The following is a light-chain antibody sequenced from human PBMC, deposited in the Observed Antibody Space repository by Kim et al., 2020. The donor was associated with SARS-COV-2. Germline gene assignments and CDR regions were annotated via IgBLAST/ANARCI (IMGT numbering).Light chain of an antibody. J-gene: IGLJ3*02. Sequence: GQRVTNSWFGSNSNLENDDVQWYQQLPAKAPKLLIFRNNQRPPGIPDRFSASKSGTSASLAISGLRAEDEADYYCAAWDDSLLRVFGGGTQLTVL. CDR3: AAWDDSLLRV. CDR1: NSNLENDD. V-gene: IGLV1-47*01. CDR2: RNN.